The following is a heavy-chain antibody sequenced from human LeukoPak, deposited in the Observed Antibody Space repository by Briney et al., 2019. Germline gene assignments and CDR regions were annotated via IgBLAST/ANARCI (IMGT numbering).Heavy chain of an antibody. J-gene: IGHJ4*02. CDR2: INSDGSST. CDR3: ASSRYSGSYFDY. V-gene: IGHV3-74*01. Sequence: GGYLRLSCAASGFTFSSYWLHWVRQVPGKGLVWVSRINSDGSSTTYADSVKGRFTISRDNAKNTLYLQMNSLRAEDTAVYYCASSRYSGSYFDYWGQGTLVTAST. CDR1: GFTFSSYW. D-gene: IGHD1-26*01.